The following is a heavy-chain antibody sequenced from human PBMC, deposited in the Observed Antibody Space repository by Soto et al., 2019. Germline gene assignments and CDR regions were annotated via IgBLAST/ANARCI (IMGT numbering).Heavy chain of an antibody. V-gene: IGHV4-61*01. J-gene: IGHJ4*02. D-gene: IGHD6-6*01. CDR1: GGSVSSGSYY. CDR3: ARGDSSSSGPDYY. Sequence: SETLSLTCTVSGGSVSSGSYYWSWIRQPPGKGLEWIGYIYYSGSTNYNPSLKSRVTISVDTSKNQFSLKLSSVTAADTAVYYCARGDSSSSGPDYYWGQGTLVTVSS. CDR2: IYYSGST.